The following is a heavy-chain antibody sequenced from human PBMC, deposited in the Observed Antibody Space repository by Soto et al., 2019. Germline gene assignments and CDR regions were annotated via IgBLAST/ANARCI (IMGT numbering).Heavy chain of an antibody. Sequence: GGSLRLSCAASGFTFSSYGMHWVRQAPGKGLEWVAVIWYDGSNKYYADSVKGRFTISRDNSKNTLYLQMNSLRAEDTAVYYCAREWGQFSKFDYWGQGTLVTVSS. V-gene: IGHV3-33*01. D-gene: IGHD1-26*01. CDR3: AREWGQFSKFDY. J-gene: IGHJ4*02. CDR2: IWYDGSNK. CDR1: GFTFSSYG.